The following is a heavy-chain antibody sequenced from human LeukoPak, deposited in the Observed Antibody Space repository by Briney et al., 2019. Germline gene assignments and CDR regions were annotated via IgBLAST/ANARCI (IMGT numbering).Heavy chain of an antibody. CDR2: IYYSGST. CDR3: ARHVMSGSSVWYFDL. Sequence: KPSETLSLTCTVSGGSISSSSYYWGWIRQPPGKGLEWIGSIYYSGSTYYNPSLKSRVTISVDTSKNQFSLKLSSVTAADTAVYYCARHVMSGSSVWYFDLWGRGTLVTVSS. CDR1: GGSISSSSYY. J-gene: IGHJ2*01. D-gene: IGHD6-6*01. V-gene: IGHV4-39*01.